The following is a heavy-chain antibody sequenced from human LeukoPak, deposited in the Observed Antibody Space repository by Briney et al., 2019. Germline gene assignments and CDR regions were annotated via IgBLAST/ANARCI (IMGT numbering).Heavy chain of an antibody. CDR2: IYPGDSDT. V-gene: IGHV5-51*01. Sequence: GSLQISXXXSGYSXTSYWIGWVRPLPGKGLEWMGIIYPGDSDTRYSPSFQGQVTISADKSISTAYLQWGSLKASDTAMYYCARSYYYGSGSYSDYWGQGTLVTVSS. J-gene: IGHJ4*02. D-gene: IGHD3-10*01. CDR1: GYSXTSYW. CDR3: ARSYYYGSGSYSDY.